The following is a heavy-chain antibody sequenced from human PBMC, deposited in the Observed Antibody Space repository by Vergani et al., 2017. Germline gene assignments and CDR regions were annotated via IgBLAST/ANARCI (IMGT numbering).Heavy chain of an antibody. V-gene: IGHV3-7*03. CDR2: IKQDGSEK. CDR1: GFTFSSYW. J-gene: IGHJ4*02. CDR3: ARGVYSSSPERFDY. D-gene: IGHD6-13*01. Sequence: EVQLVESGGGLVQPGGSLRLSCAASGFTFSSYWMSWVRQAPGKGLEWVANIKQDGSEKYYVDSVKGRFTISRDNAKNSLYLQMNSLRAEDTAVYYCARGVYSSSPERFDYWGQGTLVTVSS.